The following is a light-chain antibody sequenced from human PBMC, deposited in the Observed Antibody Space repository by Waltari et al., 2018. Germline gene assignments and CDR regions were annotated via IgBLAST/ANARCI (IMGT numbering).Light chain of an antibody. CDR2: QDI. V-gene: IGLV3-1*01. CDR3: QAWDSSTAI. Sequence: SYALTQPPSVSVSPGQTATITCSGQRLAYKYVAWSQQKPGHPPALGMFQDIERPSGIPERFSGFNADNTATLTSRESQPMDEADYYCQAWDSSTAIFGGGTRLTVL. CDR1: RLAYKY. J-gene: IGLJ2*01.